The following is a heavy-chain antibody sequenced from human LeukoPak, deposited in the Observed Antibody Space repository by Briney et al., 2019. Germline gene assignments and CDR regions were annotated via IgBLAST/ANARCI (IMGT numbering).Heavy chain of an antibody. D-gene: IGHD3-22*01. CDR1: GFSFSNYY. V-gene: IGHV3-11*04. Sequence: PGGSLRISCAASGFSFSNYYLTWIRQAPGKGLEWLSFISASGDRIYQSDSVKGRFTVSRDNAKNTLNLQMLRLRAEDTAVYYCARAVQDSGPYFSPGAFDIWGRGTLVTVSP. CDR3: ARAVQDSGPYFSPGAFDI. CDR2: ISASGDRI. J-gene: IGHJ3*02.